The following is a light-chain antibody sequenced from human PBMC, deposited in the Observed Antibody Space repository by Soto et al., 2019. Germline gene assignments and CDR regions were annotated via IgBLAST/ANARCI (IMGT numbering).Light chain of an antibody. Sequence: AIRVTQSPSSFSASTGDRVTITCRASQGISSYLAWYQQKPGKAPKLLIYAASALQSGVPSRFSGSGSGTAFSLTISFLQSEDFATYYCQQYYNYPRTFGQGTKVEVK. CDR1: QGISSY. J-gene: IGKJ1*01. CDR3: QQYYNYPRT. CDR2: AAS. V-gene: IGKV1-8*01.